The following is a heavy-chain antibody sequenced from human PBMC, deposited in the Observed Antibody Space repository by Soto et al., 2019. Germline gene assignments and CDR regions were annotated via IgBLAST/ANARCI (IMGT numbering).Heavy chain of an antibody. D-gene: IGHD2-15*01. CDR3: ARQSCSGGGCYSGPQEWYFSL. CDR1: GGSINSYY. CDR2: LFYSGNF. J-gene: IGHJ2*01. Sequence: QVQLQESGPGLVKPSETLSLTCTVSGGSINSYYWSWIRQPPGKGLEWIGSLFYSGNFYYNPSLKSRISISVDTSKNQFSRTLPSVAAADTAVYYCARQSCSGGGCYSGPQEWYFSLWGRGTLVTVSS. V-gene: IGHV4-59*08.